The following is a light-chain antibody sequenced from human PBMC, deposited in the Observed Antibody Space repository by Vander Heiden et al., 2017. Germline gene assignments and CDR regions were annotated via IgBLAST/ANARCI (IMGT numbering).Light chain of an antibody. CDR1: SSDVGGYKY. V-gene: IGLV2-14*01. CDR3: SSYSSSSTRV. CDR2: DVS. J-gene: IGLJ3*02. Sequence: QSAMTPPASVSWSPGQSITISCTGTSSDVGGYKYVSWYQQHPGKAPKLMIYDVSNRPSGVSNRFSGSKSGNTASLTISGLQAEDEAVYYCSSYSSSSTRVFGGGTKVTVL.